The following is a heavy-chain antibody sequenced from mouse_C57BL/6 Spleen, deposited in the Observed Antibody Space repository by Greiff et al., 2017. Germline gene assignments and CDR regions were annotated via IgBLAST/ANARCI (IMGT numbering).Heavy chain of an antibody. CDR3: ARDDYVFAY. CDR2: IYPGSGNT. V-gene: IGHV1-76*01. Sequence: QVQLKESGAELVRPGASVKLSCKASGYTFTDYYINWVKQRPGQGLEWIARIYPGSGNTYYNEKFKGKATLTAEKSSSTAYMQLSSLTSEVSAVYFCARDDYVFAYWGQGTLVTVSA. D-gene: IGHD2-4*01. J-gene: IGHJ3*01. CDR1: GYTFTDYY.